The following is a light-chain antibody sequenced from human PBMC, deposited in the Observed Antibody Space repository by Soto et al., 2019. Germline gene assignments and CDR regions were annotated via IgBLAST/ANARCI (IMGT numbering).Light chain of an antibody. CDR2: EVS. V-gene: IGLV2-14*01. CDR1: SSDVGGYNY. Sequence: QSALTQPASVSGSPGQSITISCTGTSSDVGGYNYVSWYQQHPGKAPKFMIYEVSNRPSGVSNRFSGSKSGNTASLTISGLQAEDEADYYCSSYTSSVSYVFGTGTMLTVL. CDR3: SSYTSSVSYV. J-gene: IGLJ1*01.